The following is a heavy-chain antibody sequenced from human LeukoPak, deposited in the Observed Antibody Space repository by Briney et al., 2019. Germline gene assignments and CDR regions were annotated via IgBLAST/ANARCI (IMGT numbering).Heavy chain of an antibody. Sequence: ASVKVSCKASGYTFTKYGISWVRQAPGQGLEWMGGFDPEDGETIYAQKFQGRVTMTEDTSTDTAYMQLSSLRSEDTAVYYCATASWREGHGGAFDIWGQGTMVSVSS. CDR1: GYTFTKYG. D-gene: IGHD6-13*01. CDR2: FDPEDGET. V-gene: IGHV1-24*01. CDR3: ATASWREGHGGAFDI. J-gene: IGHJ3*02.